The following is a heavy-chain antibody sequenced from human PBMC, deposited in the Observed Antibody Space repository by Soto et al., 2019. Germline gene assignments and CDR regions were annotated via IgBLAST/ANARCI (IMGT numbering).Heavy chain of an antibody. CDR3: AKGDRGYDILTGYRKTAEYFQH. CDR2: ISGSGGST. CDR1: GFTFSSYA. J-gene: IGHJ1*01. V-gene: IGHV3-23*01. D-gene: IGHD3-9*01. Sequence: GGSLRLSCAASGFTFSSYAMSWVRQAPGKGLEWVSAISGSGGSTYYADSVKGRFTISRDNSKNTLYLQMNSLRAEDMAVYYCAKGDRGYDILTGYRKTAEYFQHWGQGTLVTVSS.